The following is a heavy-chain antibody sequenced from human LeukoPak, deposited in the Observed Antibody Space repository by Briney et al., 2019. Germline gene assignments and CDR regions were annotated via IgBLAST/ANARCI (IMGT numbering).Heavy chain of an antibody. J-gene: IGHJ4*02. D-gene: IGHD3-9*01. Sequence: SVKVSCKASGGTFSSYAISWVRQAPGQGLEWMGRIIPILGIANYAQKFQGRVTITADKATSTAYMELSSLRSEDTAVYYCAPGPDYDILTGYWYWGQGTLVTVSS. CDR2: IIPILGIA. V-gene: IGHV1-69*04. CDR1: GGTFSSYA. CDR3: APGPDYDILTGYWY.